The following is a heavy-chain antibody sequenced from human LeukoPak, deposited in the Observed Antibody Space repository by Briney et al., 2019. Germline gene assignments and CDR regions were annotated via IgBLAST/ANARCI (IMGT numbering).Heavy chain of an antibody. J-gene: IGHJ4*02. CDR2: INPNSGGT. V-gene: IGHV1-2*02. Sequence: AAVKVSCKASGYTFTRYYMQWVRPAPGQGLEWMGWINPNSGGTNYAQKFQGRVTMTRDTSISTAYMELSRLRSDDTAVYYCARVDSSGWYYFDYWGQGTLVTVSS. D-gene: IGHD6-19*01. CDR1: GYTFTRYY. CDR3: ARVDSSGWYYFDY.